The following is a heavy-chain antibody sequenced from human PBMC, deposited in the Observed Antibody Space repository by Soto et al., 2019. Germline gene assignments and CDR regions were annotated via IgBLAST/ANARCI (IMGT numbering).Heavy chain of an antibody. CDR2: IIPIFGAT. CDR1: GGTFNNYA. CDR3: ARRSGGPGYYYYGMDV. D-gene: IGHD3-10*01. V-gene: IGHV1-69*01. Sequence: QVQLVQSGAEVKKPGSSVKVSCKASGGTFNNYAISWVRQAPGQGLEWMGGIIPIFGATHYAQHFQGRVPITADESTSTAYMELSSLRSDDTAVYYCARRSGGPGYYYYGMDVWGQGTSVTVSS. J-gene: IGHJ6*02.